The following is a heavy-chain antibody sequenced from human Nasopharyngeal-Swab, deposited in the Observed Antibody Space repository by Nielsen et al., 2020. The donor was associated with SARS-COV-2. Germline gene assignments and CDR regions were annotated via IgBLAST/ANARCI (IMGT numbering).Heavy chain of an antibody. CDR2: IIWNAGYT. J-gene: IGHJ4*02. Sequence: GESLKISCAASGFTFDDHSMHWVRQAPGKGLEWVSLIIWNAGYTYYSDSVKGRFTISRDNSKKSLYLQMSSLRPEDTALYYCVKDMTLHTYGETHFDYWGQGTLVTVSS. V-gene: IGHV3-43D*03. CDR1: GFTFDDHS. D-gene: IGHD5-18*01. CDR3: VKDMTLHTYGETHFDY.